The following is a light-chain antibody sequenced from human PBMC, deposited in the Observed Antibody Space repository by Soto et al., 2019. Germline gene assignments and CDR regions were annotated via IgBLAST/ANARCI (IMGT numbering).Light chain of an antibody. J-gene: IGKJ1*01. V-gene: IGKV1-39*01. CDR1: QSISSD. Sequence: DIQMTQSPFSLSASVADRVTITCRTSQSISSDLNWYQQKAGKAPKLLIYAASSLQSGVPSRFSGSGSGTHFTLTISSLQPEDFATYYCQQHNVFPRTFGQGTKVDIK. CDR3: QQHNVFPRT. CDR2: AAS.